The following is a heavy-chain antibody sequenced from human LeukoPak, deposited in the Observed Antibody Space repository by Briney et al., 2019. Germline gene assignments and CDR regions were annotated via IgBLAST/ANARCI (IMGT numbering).Heavy chain of an antibody. D-gene: IGHD6-6*01. CDR1: GYTFTSYY. CDR3: ATVSIAAPRGGGLDP. V-gene: IGHV1-46*01. J-gene: IGHJ5*02. CDR2: INPSGGGT. Sequence: GASVKVSCKASGYTFTSYYMHWVRQAPGQGLEWMGIINPSGGGTSYAQKFQGRVTMTRDTSTSTVYMELSSLRSEDTAVYYCATVSIAAPRGGGLDPWGQGTLVTVSS.